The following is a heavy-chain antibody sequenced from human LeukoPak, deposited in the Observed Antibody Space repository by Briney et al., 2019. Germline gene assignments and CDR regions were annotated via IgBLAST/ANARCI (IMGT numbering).Heavy chain of an antibody. CDR2: ISSSSSYI. J-gene: IGHJ3*01. D-gene: IGHD5-24*01. CDR3: ARAAGEMATIRY. V-gene: IGHV3-21*01. Sequence: GGSLRLSCAASGFTFSSYSMNWVRQAPGKGLEWVSSISSSSSYIYYADSVKGRFTISRDNAKNSLYLQMNSLRAEDTAVYYCARAAGEMATIRYWGQGTMVTVSS. CDR1: GFTFSSYS.